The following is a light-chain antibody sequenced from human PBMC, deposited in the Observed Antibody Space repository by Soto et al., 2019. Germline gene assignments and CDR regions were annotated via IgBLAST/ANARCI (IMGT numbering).Light chain of an antibody. CDR1: QSVSSN. CDR2: GAS. J-gene: IGKJ4*01. Sequence: EIVMTQSPATLSVSPGERATLSCRASQSVSSNLAWYQHKPGQAPRLLIYGASTRATGIPARFSGSGSGTEFTLTISSLQSEDFALYYCQQYNNWPPRTFGGGTKVEIK. V-gene: IGKV3-15*01. CDR3: QQYNNWPPRT.